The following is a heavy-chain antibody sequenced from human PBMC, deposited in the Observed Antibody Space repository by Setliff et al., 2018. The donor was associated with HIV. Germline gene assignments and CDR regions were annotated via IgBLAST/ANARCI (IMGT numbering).Heavy chain of an antibody. Sequence: GESLKISCKGYGYSFTNYWIGWVRQMPGKGLEWMGIIYPGDSDTRYSPSFQGQVTISADKSISTAYLQWSSLKASDTAMYYCARLSGLYYYDTSGYYYGLYFDYWGQGTLVTVSS. CDR1: GYSFTNYW. V-gene: IGHV5-51*01. CDR3: ARLSGLYYYDTSGYYYGLYFDY. CDR2: IYPGDSDT. J-gene: IGHJ4*02. D-gene: IGHD3-22*01.